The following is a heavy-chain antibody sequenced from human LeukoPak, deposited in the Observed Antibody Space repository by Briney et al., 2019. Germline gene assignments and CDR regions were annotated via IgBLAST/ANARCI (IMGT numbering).Heavy chain of an antibody. V-gene: IGHV3-71*01. CDR1: GFTFSSYE. CDR2: IRSKAYGGTT. Sequence: GGSLRLSCAASGFTFSSYEMNWVRQAPGKGLEWVGFIRSKAYGGTTEYAASVKGRFTISRDDSKSIAYLQMNSLRPEDTAVYYCAKDWRRIVVVGPITRHGNYMDVWGKGTTVTISS. D-gene: IGHD2-15*01. J-gene: IGHJ6*03. CDR3: AKDWRRIVVVGPITRHGNYMDV.